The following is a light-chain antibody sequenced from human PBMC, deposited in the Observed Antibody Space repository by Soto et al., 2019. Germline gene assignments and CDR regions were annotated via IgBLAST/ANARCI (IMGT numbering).Light chain of an antibody. V-gene: IGKV3-15*01. CDR1: QSISSN. J-gene: IGKJ1*01. Sequence: EIVMTQSPATLSVSPGERATLSCRASQSISSNLAWYQHKPGQAPRLLIYGASTRVTGIPARFSGSGSGTEFTLTISSLQSEDFAVYYCQQYNNWPTWTFGQGTKVEIK. CDR3: QQYNNWPTWT. CDR2: GAS.